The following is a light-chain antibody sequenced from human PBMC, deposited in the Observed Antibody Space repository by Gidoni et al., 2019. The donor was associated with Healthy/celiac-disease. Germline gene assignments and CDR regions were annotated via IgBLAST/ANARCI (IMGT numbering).Light chain of an antibody. CDR2: DAS. CDR3: QQYDNLPS. Sequence: DIQMTQSPSSLSASVGDRVTITCQASQDIRNYLNWYQQKPGKAPKLLIYDASNLETGVPSRFSGSGSGTDFTFTISSLHLEDIETYYCQQYDNLPSFGGGTKVEIK. V-gene: IGKV1-33*01. CDR1: QDIRNY. J-gene: IGKJ4*01.